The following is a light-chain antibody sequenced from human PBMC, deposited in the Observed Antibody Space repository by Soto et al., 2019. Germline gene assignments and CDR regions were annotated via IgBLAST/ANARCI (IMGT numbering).Light chain of an antibody. CDR2: DAS. Sequence: EIVLTQSPATLSLSPGERATLSCRASQSVSSYLAWYQQKPGQAPRLLIYDASNRATGIPARFSGSGSGTDFTLTISSLEPDDFAVYYCQQRSNWPLGTFGQGTKVEIK. J-gene: IGKJ1*01. CDR1: QSVSSY. CDR3: QQRSNWPLGT. V-gene: IGKV3-11*01.